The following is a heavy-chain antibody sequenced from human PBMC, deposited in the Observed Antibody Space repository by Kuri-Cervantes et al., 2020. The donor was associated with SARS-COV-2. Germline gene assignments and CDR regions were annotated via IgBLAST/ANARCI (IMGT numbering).Heavy chain of an antibody. CDR2: IYYSGST. Sequence: SETLSLTCTVSGGSVSSGSYYWSWIRQPPGKGLEWIGYIYYSGSTNYNPSLKSRVTISVDTSKNQFSLKLSSVTAADTAVYYCARGVIAAAPRLLMARPNFDYWGQGTLVTVSS. CDR1: GGSVSSGSYY. CDR3: ARGVIAAAPRLLMARPNFDY. V-gene: IGHV4-61*01. J-gene: IGHJ4*02. D-gene: IGHD6-13*01.